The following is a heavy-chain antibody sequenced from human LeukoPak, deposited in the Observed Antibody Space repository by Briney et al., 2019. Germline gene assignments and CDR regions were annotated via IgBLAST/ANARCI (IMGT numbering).Heavy chain of an antibody. CDR1: GFTFSSYS. J-gene: IGHJ4*02. Sequence: TGGSLRLSCAASGFTFSSYSMNWVRQAPGKGLEWVSYISSSSSTIYYADSVKGRFTISRDNAKNSLYLQMNSLRAEDTAVYYCASGYEYSSSPSFDYWGQGTLVTVSS. CDR3: ASGYEYSSSPSFDY. CDR2: ISSSSSTI. D-gene: IGHD6-6*01. V-gene: IGHV3-48*01.